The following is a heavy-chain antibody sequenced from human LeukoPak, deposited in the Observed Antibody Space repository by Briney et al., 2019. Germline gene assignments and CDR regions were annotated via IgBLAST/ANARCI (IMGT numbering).Heavy chain of an antibody. D-gene: IGHD6-13*01. CDR3: ARGSTRGSSSWSRN. CDR2: INHIRST. Sequence: SETLSLTCAVYVGSFSGYYWSWIRQPPGTGLEWVGEINHIRSTNSNPSLQSRVTLSVDTSKTQFSLNLSSVPAPDTAGYYCARGSTRGSSSWSRNWGPGTPVTVSS. CDR1: VGSFSGYY. V-gene: IGHV4-34*01. J-gene: IGHJ4*01.